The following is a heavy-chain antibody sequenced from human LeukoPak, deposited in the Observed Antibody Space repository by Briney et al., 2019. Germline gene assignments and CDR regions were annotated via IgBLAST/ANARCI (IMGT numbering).Heavy chain of an antibody. Sequence: GGSLRLSCAASGFSLSIYDMVWVRQAPGKGLEWIASTGLSSSYIGYADSVKGRFTISRDNGENSVYLQMNSLRAEDTAVYFCARERSYCSGATCSLDLWGQGTLVTVSS. CDR2: TGLSSSYI. J-gene: IGHJ5*02. CDR3: ARERSYCSGATCSLDL. V-gene: IGHV3-21*01. D-gene: IGHD2-15*01. CDR1: GFSLSIYD.